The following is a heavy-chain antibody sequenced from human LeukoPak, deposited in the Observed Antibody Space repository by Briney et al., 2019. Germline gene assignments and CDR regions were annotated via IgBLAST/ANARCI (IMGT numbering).Heavy chain of an antibody. D-gene: IGHD3-3*01. J-gene: IGHJ4*02. CDR2: IYYSGST. CDR1: GGSISSYY. V-gene: IGHV4-59*01. CDR3: ARDKGGYYPQPFDY. Sequence: SETLSLTCTVSGGSISSYYWSWIRQPLGKGLEWIGYIYYSGSTNYNPSLKSRVTISVDTSKNQFSLKLSSVTAADTAVYYCARDKGGYYPQPFDYWGQGTLVTVSS.